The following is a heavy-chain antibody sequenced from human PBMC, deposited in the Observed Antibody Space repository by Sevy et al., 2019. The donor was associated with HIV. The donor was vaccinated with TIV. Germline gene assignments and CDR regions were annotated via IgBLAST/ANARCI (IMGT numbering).Heavy chain of an antibody. Sequence: GGSLRLSCAGSGFIFSYYALSWVRQAPGKGLEWVSVLSANGDNTKYADSVKGRFTISRDNSQNTLYLQMNSLRADDTAVYYCAKVIGGQWLVRGYFDYWGQGTLVTVSS. V-gene: IGHV3-23*01. CDR3: AKVIGGQWLVRGYFDY. D-gene: IGHD6-19*01. CDR1: GFIFSYYA. CDR2: LSANGDNT. J-gene: IGHJ4*02.